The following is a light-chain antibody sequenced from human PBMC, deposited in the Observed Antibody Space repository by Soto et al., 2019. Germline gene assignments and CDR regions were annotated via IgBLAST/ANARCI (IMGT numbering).Light chain of an antibody. CDR3: QQYGSSPPYT. J-gene: IGKJ2*01. Sequence: EIVLTQSPGTLSLSPGERATLSCRASQSVSSSYLAWYQQKPGQAPRLIMYAASSRATGIPDRFSGSGSGTDFTLTISRLEPEDFAVYYCQQYGSSPPYTFGQGTKLEIK. CDR2: AAS. CDR1: QSVSSSY. V-gene: IGKV3-20*01.